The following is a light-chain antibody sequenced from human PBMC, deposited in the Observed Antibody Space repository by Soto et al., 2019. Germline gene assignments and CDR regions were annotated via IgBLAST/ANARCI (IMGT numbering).Light chain of an antibody. Sequence: DIVLTQSPGTLSLSPGEGATLSCRASQSVSSSFLAWYQQKPGQAPRLLIHDASSRATGIPDRFSGSGSGTDFTLIISRLEPEDFAVYYCKKYGSSPRTFGQGTKVDIK. CDR2: DAS. V-gene: IGKV3-20*01. J-gene: IGKJ1*01. CDR3: KKYGSSPRT. CDR1: QSVSSSF.